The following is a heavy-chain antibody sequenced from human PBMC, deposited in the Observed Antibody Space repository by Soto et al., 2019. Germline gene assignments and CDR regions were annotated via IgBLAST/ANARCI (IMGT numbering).Heavy chain of an antibody. CDR1: GYTFTGYY. Sequence: ASVKVSCKASGYTFTGYYMHWARQAPGQGLEWMGWINPNSGGTNYAQKFQGWVTMTRDTSISTAYMELSRLRSDDTAVYYCARETYYDFWSGPRPNYYYGMDVWGQGTTVTVSS. CDR2: INPNSGGT. V-gene: IGHV1-2*04. D-gene: IGHD3-3*01. CDR3: ARETYYDFWSGPRPNYYYGMDV. J-gene: IGHJ6*02.